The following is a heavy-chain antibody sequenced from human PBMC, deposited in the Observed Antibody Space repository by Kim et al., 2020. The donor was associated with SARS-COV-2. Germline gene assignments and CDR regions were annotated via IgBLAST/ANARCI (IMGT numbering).Heavy chain of an antibody. CDR1: GGSISSSSYY. CDR2: IYYSGST. Sequence: SESLSLTCTVSGGSISSSSYYWGWIRQPPGKGLEWIGSIYYSGSTYYNSSLKSRVTISVDTSKNQFSLKLSSVTAAVTAVYYCARVGIKRITIFGVVDPSNCFDPGGQGTLVTVSS. CDR3: ARVGIKRITIFGVVDPSNCFDP. J-gene: IGHJ5*02. D-gene: IGHD3-3*01. V-gene: IGHV4-39*01.